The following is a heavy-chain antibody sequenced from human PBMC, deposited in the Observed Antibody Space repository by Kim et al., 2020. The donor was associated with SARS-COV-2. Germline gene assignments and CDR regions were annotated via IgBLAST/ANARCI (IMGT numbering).Heavy chain of an antibody. V-gene: IGHV4-59*01. CDR3: AREGPLGGMDV. Sequence: SETLSLTCTVSGGSISSYYWSWIRQPPGKGLEWIGYIYYSGSTNYNPSLKSRVTISVDTSKNQFSLKLSSVTAADTAVYYCAREGPLGGMDVWGQGTTVT. CDR2: IYYSGST. J-gene: IGHJ6*02. CDR1: GGSISSYY.